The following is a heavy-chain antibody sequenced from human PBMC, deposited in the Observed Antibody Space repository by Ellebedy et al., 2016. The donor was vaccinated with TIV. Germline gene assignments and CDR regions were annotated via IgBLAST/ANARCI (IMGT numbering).Heavy chain of an antibody. CDR1: GFTFSAHG. CDR2: IWFEGETK. CDR3: LRDRERTGRGGLDV. V-gene: IGHV3-33*08. J-gene: IGHJ6*02. D-gene: IGHD1-14*01. Sequence: PGGSLRLSCAASGFTFSAHGMHWVRQAPGRGLEWVAVIWFEGETKYYRDSVRCRFSISRDDSRNSLYLQLNSLRVEDTGLYYCLRDRERTGRGGLDVWGQGITVTVSS.